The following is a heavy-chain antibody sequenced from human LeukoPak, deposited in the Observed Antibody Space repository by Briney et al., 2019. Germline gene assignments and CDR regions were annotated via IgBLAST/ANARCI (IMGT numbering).Heavy chain of an antibody. CDR1: GFTLSSYA. D-gene: IGHD5-12*01. J-gene: IGHJ4*02. CDR3: ARSGGRNSAFDYFDD. CDR2: ISGGGGGT. Sequence: GGSLRLSCAASGFTLSSYAMTWVRQAPGKGLEWVSGISGGGGGTSYADSVKGRFTISRDNSKNTLDVQMNSLRAEDTAIYYCARSGGRNSAFDYFDDRGQGTLVTVSS. V-gene: IGHV3-23*01.